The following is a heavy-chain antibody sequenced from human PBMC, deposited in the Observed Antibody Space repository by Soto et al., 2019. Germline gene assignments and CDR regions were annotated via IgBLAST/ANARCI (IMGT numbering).Heavy chain of an antibody. CDR3: ARTLDYDGNSVPDY. CDR2: ISVYNGHT. J-gene: IGHJ4*02. V-gene: IGHV1-18*04. CDR1: GYTFTNYG. Sequence: GASVKVSCKASGYTFTNYGITWMRQAPGQGLEWMGWISVYNGHTSFAQKVQGRVSMTTDTSTSTAHMELRSLTSDDTAVYYCARTLDYDGNSVPDYWGQGTLVTVSS. D-gene: IGHD4-17*01.